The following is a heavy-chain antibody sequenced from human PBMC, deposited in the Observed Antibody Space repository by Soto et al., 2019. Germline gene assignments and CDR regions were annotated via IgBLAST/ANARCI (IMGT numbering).Heavy chain of an antibody. CDR1: GGTFSSYA. CDR2: IIPIFGTA. CDR3: GRGRVVRGEGPWCWNDY. J-gene: IGHJ4*02. V-gene: IGHV1-69*01. D-gene: IGHD3-10*01. Sequence: QVQLVQSGAEVKKTGSSVKVSCKASGGTFSSYAISWVRQAPGQGLEWMGGIIPIFGTANYAQKFQGRVTITADESTSTAYMELSSLRSEDTAVYYCGRGRVVRGEGPWCWNDYWGQGTLVTVSS.